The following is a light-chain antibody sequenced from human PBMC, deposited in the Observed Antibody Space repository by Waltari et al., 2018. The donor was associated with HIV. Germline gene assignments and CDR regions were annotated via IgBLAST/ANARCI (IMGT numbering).Light chain of an antibody. CDR2: EVS. CDR1: SSDVGNYNV. J-gene: IGLJ1*01. CDR3: CSYAGSSTHV. Sequence: QSALTQPASVSGPPGQSITISCTGTSSDVGNYNVVSWYQQHPGKAPKLMIYEVSKRPSGVSNRFSGSKSGNTASLTISGLQAEDEADYYCCSYAGSSTHVFGTGTKVTVL. V-gene: IGLV2-23*02.